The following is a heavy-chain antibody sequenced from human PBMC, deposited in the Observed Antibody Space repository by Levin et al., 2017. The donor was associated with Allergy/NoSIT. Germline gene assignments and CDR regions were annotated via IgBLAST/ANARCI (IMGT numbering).Heavy chain of an antibody. J-gene: IGHJ4*02. CDR2: ISYDGSNK. D-gene: IGHD2-15*01. Sequence: AGGSLRLSCAASGFTFSSYGMHWVRQAPGKGLEWVAVISYDGSNKYYADSVKGRFTISRDNSKNTLYLQMNSLRAEDTAVYYCAKDLWCSGGSCYGCGDYWGQGTLVTVSS. CDR3: AKDLWCSGGSCYGCGDY. CDR1: GFTFSSYG. V-gene: IGHV3-30*18.